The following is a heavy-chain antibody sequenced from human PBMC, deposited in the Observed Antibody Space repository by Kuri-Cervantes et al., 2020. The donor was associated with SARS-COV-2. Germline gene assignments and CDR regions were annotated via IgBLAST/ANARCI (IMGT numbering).Heavy chain of an antibody. CDR3: ARHDLTTETTRERGLDY. CDR2: IYYSGST. CDR1: GATISSSSYY. J-gene: IGHJ4*02. Sequence: SETLSLTCTVSGATISSSSYYWGWIRQPPGRGLEWIGSIYYSGSTYYNPSLKSRVTIFVDTSKNQFSVKLRSVTAADTAVYHCARHDLTTETTRERGLDYWGQGTLVTVSS. D-gene: IGHD4-17*01. V-gene: IGHV4-39*01.